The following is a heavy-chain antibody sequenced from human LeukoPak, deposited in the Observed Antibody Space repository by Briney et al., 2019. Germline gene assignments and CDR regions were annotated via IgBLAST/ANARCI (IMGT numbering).Heavy chain of an antibody. Sequence: PSETLSLTCTVSGGSISSSSYYWGWIRQPPGKGLEWIGSIYYSGSTYYNPSLKSRVTISVDTSKNQFSLKLSSVTAADTAVYYCARHDVGIDGITGTQLDYWGRGTLVTVSS. CDR3: ARHDVGIDGITGTQLDY. CDR2: IYYSGST. CDR1: GGSISSSSYY. D-gene: IGHD1-7*01. J-gene: IGHJ4*02. V-gene: IGHV4-39*01.